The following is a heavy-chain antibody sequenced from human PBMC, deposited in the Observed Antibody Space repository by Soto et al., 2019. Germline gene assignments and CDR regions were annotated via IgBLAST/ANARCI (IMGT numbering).Heavy chain of an antibody. J-gene: IGHJ5*02. D-gene: IGHD3-16*01. CDR2: ISSSSRTI. CDR3: ARDVGDLCWCDP. CDR1: GFTFSSYS. V-gene: IGHV3-48*01. Sequence: EVQLVESGGGLVQPGVSLRLSCAASGFTFSSYSMNWVRQAPGKGLEWVSYISSSSRTIYYADSVKGRFTISRDNAKNALYLQMNSLSAEDTAVYYCARDVGDLCWCDPWVQGTLVTVSS.